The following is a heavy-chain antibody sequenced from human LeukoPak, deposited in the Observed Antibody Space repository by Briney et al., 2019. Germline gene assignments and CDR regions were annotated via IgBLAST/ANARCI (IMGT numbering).Heavy chain of an antibody. J-gene: IGHJ4*02. CDR1: GITFSSYS. D-gene: IGHD2-8*01. CDR2: LSSDNYTI. Sequence: GGSLRLSCAASGITFSSYSMNWVRQAPGKGLEWISYLSSDNYTIYYADSVKGRFIISRDNAKDSLYLQMNSLRAEDTAVYYCARDRGECTNGVCYYHDFDYWGQGTLVTVSS. CDR3: ARDRGECTNGVCYYHDFDY. V-gene: IGHV3-48*01.